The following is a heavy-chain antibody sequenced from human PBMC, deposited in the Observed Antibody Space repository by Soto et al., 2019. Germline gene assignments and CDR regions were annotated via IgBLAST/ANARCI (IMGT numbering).Heavy chain of an antibody. CDR1: GGSISSYY. CDR2: IYYSGST. CDR3: ARGHSSGWYYFDY. V-gene: IGHV4-59*08. D-gene: IGHD6-19*01. Sequence: SETLSLTCTVSGGSISSYYWSWIRQPPGKGLEWIGYIYYSGSTNYNPSLKSRVTISVDTSKNQFSLKLSSVTAADTAVYYCARGHSSGWYYFDYWGQGTLVTVSS. J-gene: IGHJ4*02.